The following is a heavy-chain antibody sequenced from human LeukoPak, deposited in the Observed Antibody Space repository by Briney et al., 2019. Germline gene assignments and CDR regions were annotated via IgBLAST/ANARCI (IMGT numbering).Heavy chain of an antibody. CDR1: GFTFSGYA. D-gene: IGHD3-22*01. CDR2: ISASGGST. CDR3: AKPDYYDSSGYYALPVY. Sequence: GGSLRLSCAASGFTFSGYAMSWVRQAPGKGLEWVSTISASGGSTDYVDSVKGRFTIARDNSKNTLYLQMNSLRAEDTAVYYCAKPDYYDSSGYYALPVYWGQGTLVTVSS. J-gene: IGHJ4*02. V-gene: IGHV3-23*01.